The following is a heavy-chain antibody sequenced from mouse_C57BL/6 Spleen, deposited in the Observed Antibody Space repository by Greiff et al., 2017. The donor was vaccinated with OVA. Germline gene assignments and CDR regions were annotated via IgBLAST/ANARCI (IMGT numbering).Heavy chain of an antibody. CDR3: AGSTSLDY. Sequence: QVQLQQSGAELVRPGTSVKLSCKASGYTFTSYWMHWVKQRPGQGLEWIGVIDPSDSYTNYNQKFKGKATLTVDTSSSTAYMQLSSLTSEDSAVYYCAGSTSLDYWGQGTTLTVSS. CDR2: IDPSDSYT. CDR1: GYTFTSYW. J-gene: IGHJ2*01. V-gene: IGHV1-59*01. D-gene: IGHD5-5*01.